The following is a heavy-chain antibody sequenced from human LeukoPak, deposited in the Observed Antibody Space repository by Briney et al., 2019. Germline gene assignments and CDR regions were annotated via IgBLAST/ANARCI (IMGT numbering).Heavy chain of an antibody. V-gene: IGHV3-74*01. CDR1: GFTFSSYW. Sequence: PGGSLRLSCAASGFTFSSYWMHWVRQAPGKGLLWVSRINSDGSSTSYADSVKGRFTISRDNAKNTLYLQMNSLRAEDTAVYYCARGRPLTGIVGATNFDYWGQGTLVTVSS. J-gene: IGHJ4*02. D-gene: IGHD1-26*01. CDR2: INSDGSST. CDR3: ARGRPLTGIVGATNFDY.